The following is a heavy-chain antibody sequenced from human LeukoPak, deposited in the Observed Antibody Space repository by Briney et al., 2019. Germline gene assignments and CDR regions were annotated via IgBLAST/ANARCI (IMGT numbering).Heavy chain of an antibody. Sequence: SETLPLTCSVSGGSISTYYWSWIRQPPGKGLEWIGYINYSGTTNYNPSLKSRVTISVDTSKNHFSLRLSSVTAADTAVYFCARFGSDSFGYKYYFDSWGQGILVTVSS. J-gene: IGHJ4*02. D-gene: IGHD3-22*01. V-gene: IGHV4-59*08. CDR3: ARFGSDSFGYKYYFDS. CDR2: INYSGTT. CDR1: GGSISTYY.